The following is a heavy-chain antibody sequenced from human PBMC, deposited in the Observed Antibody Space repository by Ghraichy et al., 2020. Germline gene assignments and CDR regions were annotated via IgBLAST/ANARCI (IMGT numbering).Heavy chain of an antibody. D-gene: IGHD2-2*01. CDR1: GGSVSSGSYY. V-gene: IGHV4-61*01. CDR2: IYYSGST. Sequence: SETLSLTCTVSGGSVSSGSYYWSWIRQPPGKGLEWIGYIYYSGSTNYNPSLKSRVTISVDTSKNQFSLKLSSVTAADTAVYYCARNYCSSTSCWNYYMDVWGKGTTVTVSS. J-gene: IGHJ6*03. CDR3: ARNYCSSTSCWNYYMDV.